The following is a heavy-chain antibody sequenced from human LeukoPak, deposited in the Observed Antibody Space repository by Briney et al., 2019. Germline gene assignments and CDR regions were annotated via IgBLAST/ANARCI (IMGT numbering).Heavy chain of an antibody. CDR3: ARVDVWGSFRSHY. D-gene: IGHD3-16*02. Sequence: GGSLRLSCAASGFTFSSYWMHWVRQAPGKGLMWVSRIDSDGSETSYAESEKGRFTISRDNAKNTLYLQMNSLRVEDTAVYYCARVDVWGSFRSHYWGQGTLVTVSS. CDR2: IDSDGSET. V-gene: IGHV3-74*01. J-gene: IGHJ4*02. CDR1: GFTFSSYW.